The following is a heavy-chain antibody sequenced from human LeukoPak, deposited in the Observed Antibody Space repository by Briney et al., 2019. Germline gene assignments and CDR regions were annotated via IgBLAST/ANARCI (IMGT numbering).Heavy chain of an antibody. J-gene: IGHJ4*02. V-gene: IGHV4-34*01. CDR2: XXHSGST. Sequence: SETLSLTCAVYGGSFSGYYWSWIRQPPGKGLXXXXXXXHSGSTNYNPSLMSRVTISVXTSKNQFSLQLSSVTAADTAVYYCARVYYDSSGYYYIHFDYWGQGTLVTVSS. CDR3: ARVYYDSSGYYYIHFDY. CDR1: GGSFSGYY. D-gene: IGHD3-22*01.